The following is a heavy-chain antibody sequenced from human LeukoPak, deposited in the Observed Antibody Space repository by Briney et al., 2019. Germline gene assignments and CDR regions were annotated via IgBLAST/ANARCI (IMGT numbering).Heavy chain of an antibody. CDR2: IYHSGST. J-gene: IGHJ5*02. V-gene: IGHV4-38-2*02. CDR3: ARDRRVGAEGIDP. D-gene: IGHD1-26*01. Sequence: SETLSLTCIVSGGSISSNYWSWIRQPPGKGLEWIGSIYHSGSTYYNPSLKSRVTISVDTSKNQFSLKLSSVTAADTAVYYCARDRRVGAEGIDPWGQGTLVTVSS. CDR1: GGSISSNY.